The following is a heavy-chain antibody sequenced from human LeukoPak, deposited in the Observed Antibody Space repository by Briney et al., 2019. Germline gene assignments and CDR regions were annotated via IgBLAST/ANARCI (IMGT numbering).Heavy chain of an antibody. V-gene: IGHV4-34*01. CDR1: GGSFSGYY. CDR2: INHSGST. D-gene: IGHD3-10*01. Sequence: PSETLSLTCAVYGGSFSGYYWSWIRQPPGKGLEWIGEINHSGSTNYNPSLKSRVTISVDSSKNQFSLKLSSVTAADTAVYYCARGRIKYYYGSGSYFPYYYYYMDVWGKRTTVTVSS. J-gene: IGHJ6*03. CDR3: ARGRIKYYYGSGSYFPYYYYYMDV.